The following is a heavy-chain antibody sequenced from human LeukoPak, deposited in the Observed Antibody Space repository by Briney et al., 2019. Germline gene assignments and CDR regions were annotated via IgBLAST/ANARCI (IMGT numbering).Heavy chain of an antibody. D-gene: IGHD1-26*01. V-gene: IGHV3-33*08. CDR3: ARDARLYRIVGATMVGWFDP. J-gene: IGHJ5*02. CDR1: GFTFSSYA. Sequence: PGGSLRLSCAASGFTFSSYAMHWVRQAPGKGLEWVAVIWYDGSNKYYADSVKGRFTISRDNAKNTLYLQMNSLRAEDTAVYYCARDARLYRIVGATMVGWFDPWGQGTLVTVSS. CDR2: IWYDGSNK.